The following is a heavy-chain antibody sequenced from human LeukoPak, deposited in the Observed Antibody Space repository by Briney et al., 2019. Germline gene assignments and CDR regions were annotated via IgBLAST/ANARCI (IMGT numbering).Heavy chain of an antibody. CDR3: AKDRKLGPADYCFDH. Sequence: GGSLRLSCAASGFTFNSYGMHWVRQAPGKGLDWVAVIAYDGSNKYYADSVKGRFTISRDNSKNTVYLQMNSLRAEDTAVYYCAKDRKLGPADYCFDHWGQGTLVSVSS. CDR2: IAYDGSNK. D-gene: IGHD7-27*01. CDR1: GFTFNSYG. V-gene: IGHV3-30*18. J-gene: IGHJ4*02.